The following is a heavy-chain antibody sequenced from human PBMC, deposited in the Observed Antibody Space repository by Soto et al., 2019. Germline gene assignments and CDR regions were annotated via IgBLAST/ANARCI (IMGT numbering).Heavy chain of an antibody. Sequence: GASLKISCKGSGYTFTNNWIGWVRQKPGKGLEWMGLIHPRDSDARYSPSFQGQVTFSADRSTSTAYLQWTNVQASDSAMYYCVRQGVRISGWFDLCGQGTQVTVSS. J-gene: IGHJ5*02. V-gene: IGHV5-51*01. CDR2: IHPRDSDA. CDR3: VRQGVRISGWFDL. CDR1: GYTFTNNW. D-gene: IGHD1-26*01.